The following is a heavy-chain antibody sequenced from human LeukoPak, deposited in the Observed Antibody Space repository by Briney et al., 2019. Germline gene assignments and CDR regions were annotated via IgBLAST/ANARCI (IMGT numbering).Heavy chain of an antibody. CDR1: GGSISSGGYS. Sequence: SETLSLTCAVSGGSISSGGYSWSWIRQPPGKGLEWIGYIYHSGSTYYNPSLKSRVTISVDRSKNQFSLKLSSVTAADTAVYYCARAGSGYHFDYWGQGTPVTVSS. V-gene: IGHV4-30-2*01. J-gene: IGHJ4*02. CDR2: IYHSGST. D-gene: IGHD3-22*01. CDR3: ARAGSGYHFDY.